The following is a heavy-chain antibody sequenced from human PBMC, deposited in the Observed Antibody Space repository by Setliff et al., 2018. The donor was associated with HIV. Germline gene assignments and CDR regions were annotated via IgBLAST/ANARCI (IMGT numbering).Heavy chain of an antibody. CDR2: ISSSSSTI. D-gene: IGHD6-19*01. CDR1: GYTFSSYS. CDR3: AREVAVAGFNY. V-gene: IGHV3-48*01. J-gene: IGHJ4*02. Sequence: GGSLRLSCAASGYTFSSYSMNWVRQAPGKGLEWVSYISSSSSTIYYADSVKGRFTISRDNAKNSLYLQMNSLRAEDTAVYYCAREVAVAGFNYLGQGTLVTVSS.